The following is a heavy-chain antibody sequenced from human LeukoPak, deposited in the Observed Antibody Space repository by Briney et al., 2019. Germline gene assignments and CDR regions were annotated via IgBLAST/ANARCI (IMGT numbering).Heavy chain of an antibody. D-gene: IGHD6-6*01. V-gene: IGHV3-64D*09. CDR3: VRGHSSSSNYFDY. CDR2: ICSNGAST. CDR1: GFTFSSYA. Sequence: TGGSLRLSCSASGFTFSSYAMRWVRQAPGKGLEYVSGICSNGASTNYEDSVKGRFTISRDNSKNTLYLQMSSLRAEDTAVYYCVRGHSSSSNYFDYWGQGSLVTVSS. J-gene: IGHJ4*02.